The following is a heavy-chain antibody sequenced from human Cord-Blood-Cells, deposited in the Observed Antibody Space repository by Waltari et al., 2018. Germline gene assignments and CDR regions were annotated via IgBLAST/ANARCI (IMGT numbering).Heavy chain of an antibody. CDR3: ARWEAGGVTGEKYGFDY. V-gene: IGHV1-2*02. CDR1: GYTFTGYY. J-gene: IGHJ4*02. Sequence: QVQLVQSGAEVKKPGASVKVSCKASGYTFTGYYMHWARQAPGQGLEWMGWSNPNSGGTDDAQKVQGRVTMTRDTSISTAYMELIRLRSDDTAVYYCARWEAGGVTGEKYGFDYWGQGTLVTVSS. D-gene: IGHD7-27*01. CDR2: SNPNSGGT.